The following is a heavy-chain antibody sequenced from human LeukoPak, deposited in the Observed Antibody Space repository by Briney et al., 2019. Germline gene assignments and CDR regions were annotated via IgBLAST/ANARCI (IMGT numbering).Heavy chain of an antibody. CDR3: ASDPPPSYSSGYFQGPIDY. D-gene: IGHD3-22*01. Sequence: SVKVSCKASGGTFSSYAISWVRQAPGQGLEWMGGIIPIFGTANYAQKFQGRVTITADESTSTAYMELSSLRAEDTAVYYCASDPPPSYSSGYFQGPIDYWGQGTLVTVSS. CDR2: IIPIFGTA. V-gene: IGHV1-69*13. J-gene: IGHJ4*02. CDR1: GGTFSSYA.